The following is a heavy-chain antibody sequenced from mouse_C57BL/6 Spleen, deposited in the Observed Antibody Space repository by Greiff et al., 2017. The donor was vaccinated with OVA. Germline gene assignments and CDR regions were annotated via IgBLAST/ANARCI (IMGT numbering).Heavy chain of an antibody. V-gene: IGHV5-6*01. CDR3: ARENYSTWYFDV. Sequence: EVQGVESGGDLVKPGGSLKLSCAASGFTFSSYGMSWVRQTPDKRLEWVATISSGGSYTYYPDSVKGRFTISRDNAKNTLYLQMSSLKSEDTAMYHCARENYSTWYFDVWGTGTTVTVSS. CDR1: GFTFSSYG. CDR2: ISSGGSYT. J-gene: IGHJ1*03. D-gene: IGHD2-5*01.